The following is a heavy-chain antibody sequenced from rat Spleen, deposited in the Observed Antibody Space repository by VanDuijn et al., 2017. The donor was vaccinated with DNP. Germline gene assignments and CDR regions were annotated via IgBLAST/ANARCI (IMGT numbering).Heavy chain of an antibody. V-gene: IGHV4-2*01. CDR3: AKGPNYGGWSDYFDY. CDR1: GFNFNDYW. J-gene: IGHJ2*01. D-gene: IGHD1-11*01. Sequence: EVKLVESGGGLVQPGRSLKLSCVASGFNFNDYWMGWVRQAPGKGLEWIGQINKHSSIINYIPSLKEKITISRDNAQNTLYLQMSKLGSEDTAIYYCAKGPNYGGWSDYFDYWGQGVMVTVSS. CDR2: INKHSSII.